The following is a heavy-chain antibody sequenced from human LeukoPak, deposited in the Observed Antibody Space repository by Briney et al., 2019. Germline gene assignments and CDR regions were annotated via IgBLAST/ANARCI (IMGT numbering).Heavy chain of an antibody. Sequence: PGGSLRLSCAASGFTFSSNFMTWVRQAPGKGLEWVSDISGNGGTTYYADSVKGRFTISRDNAKNSLYLQINSLRADDTAIYYCATEYKGYWGQGTLVTVSS. V-gene: IGHV3-23*01. CDR3: ATEYKGY. CDR2: ISGNGGTT. J-gene: IGHJ4*02. D-gene: IGHD2-15*01. CDR1: GFTFSSNF.